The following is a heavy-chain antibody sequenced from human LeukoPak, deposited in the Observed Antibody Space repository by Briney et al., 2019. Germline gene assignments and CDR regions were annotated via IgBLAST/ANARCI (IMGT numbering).Heavy chain of an antibody. V-gene: IGHV3-23*01. Sequence: GGSLRLSCAASGFTFSSYAMSWVRQAPGRGLQCVSAISSSGGSTYYADSVEGRFNISRDNSKNTLYLQMNSLRAEDTAVYYCAKGRVSDDWGQGTLVTVSS. J-gene: IGHJ4*02. CDR1: GFTFSSYA. CDR3: AKGRVSDD. D-gene: IGHD3-3*01. CDR2: ISSSGGST.